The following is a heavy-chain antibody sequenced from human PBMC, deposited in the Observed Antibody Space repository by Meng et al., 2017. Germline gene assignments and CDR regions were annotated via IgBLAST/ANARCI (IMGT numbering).Heavy chain of an antibody. CDR2: INHRGST. Sequence: SETLSLTCAVYGGSFSGYYWSWIRQPPGKGLEWIGKINHRGSTNYNPSLKSRVTISVDTSKNQFSLKLSSVTAADTAVYYCARGNRYSGSYYYYGMDVWGQGTTVTVSS. J-gene: IGHJ6*02. CDR1: GGSFSGYY. D-gene: IGHD1-26*01. CDR3: ARGNRYSGSYYYYGMDV. V-gene: IGHV4-34*01.